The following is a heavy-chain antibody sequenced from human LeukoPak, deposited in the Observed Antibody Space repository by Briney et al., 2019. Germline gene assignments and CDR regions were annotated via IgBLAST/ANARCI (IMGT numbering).Heavy chain of an antibody. D-gene: IGHD6-19*01. CDR2: IYWDDDK. CDR3: AHRRKYNSGWSTFDY. J-gene: IGHJ4*02. CDR1: GFSLSTSGVG. Sequence: SGPTLVNPTQTLTLTCTFSGFSLSTSGVGVGWIRQPPGKALEWLALIYWDDDKRYSPSLKSRLTVTKDTSKNQVVLTMTNMDPVDTATYYCAHRRKYNSGWSTFDYWGQGTLVTVSS. V-gene: IGHV2-5*02.